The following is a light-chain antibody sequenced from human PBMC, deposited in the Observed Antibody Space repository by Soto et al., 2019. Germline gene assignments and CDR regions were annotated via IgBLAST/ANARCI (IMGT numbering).Light chain of an antibody. J-gene: IGLJ2*01. CDR3: SSYAGSNNLVV. CDR1: SSDVGGYNY. CDR2: EVS. V-gene: IGLV2-8*01. Sequence: QSALTQPPSASGSPGQSVTISCTGTSSDVGGYNYVSWYQQHPGKAPKLMIYEVSKRPSGVPDRFSGSKSGNKASLTVSGPQAEDEADYCCSSYAGSNNLVVFGGGTKLTVL.